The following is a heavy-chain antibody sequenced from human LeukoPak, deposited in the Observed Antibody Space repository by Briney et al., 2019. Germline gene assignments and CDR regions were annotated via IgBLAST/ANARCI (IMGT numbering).Heavy chain of an antibody. CDR2: IYFTGRT. CDR1: GGSTSSSSYY. D-gene: IGHD3-10*01. Sequence: PSETQSLTCTVSGGSTSSSSYYWGWIRQPPGKGLEWIGSIYFTGRTCYNPSLKSRVTISIDTSKNQFSLKLTSVAAADTALYYCARDHYSMVRGDFDIWGQGTMVTVSS. J-gene: IGHJ3*02. V-gene: IGHV4-39*07. CDR3: ARDHYSMVRGDFDI.